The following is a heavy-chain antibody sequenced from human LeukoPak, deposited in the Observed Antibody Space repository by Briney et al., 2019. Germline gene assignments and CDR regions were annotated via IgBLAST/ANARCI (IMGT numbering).Heavy chain of an antibody. CDR2: INHSGST. Sequence: KSSETLSLTCAVHGGSFSGYYWSWIRQPPGKGLEWIGEINHSGSTNYNPSLKSRVTISVDTSKNQLSLKLSSVTAADTAVYYCAGGVAAVSDVWGKGTTVTVSS. CDR3: AGGVAAVSDV. V-gene: IGHV4-34*01. D-gene: IGHD6-13*01. J-gene: IGHJ6*04. CDR1: GGSFSGYY.